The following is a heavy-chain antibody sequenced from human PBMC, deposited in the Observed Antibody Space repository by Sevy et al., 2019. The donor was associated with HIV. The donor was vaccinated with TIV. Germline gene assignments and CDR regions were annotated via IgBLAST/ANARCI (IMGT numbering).Heavy chain of an antibody. CDR2: IKQDGSVK. Sequence: GGSLRLSCAASGFSLNSYWMSWVRQAPGKGLEWVAKIKQDGSVKYYVDSVKGRFTISRDKARNLLYLQMNSLRAEDTSLYYSVRAIAADGSFWGQGTLVTVSS. V-gene: IGHV3-7*01. CDR3: VRAIAADGSF. D-gene: IGHD6-13*01. J-gene: IGHJ4*02. CDR1: GFSLNSYW.